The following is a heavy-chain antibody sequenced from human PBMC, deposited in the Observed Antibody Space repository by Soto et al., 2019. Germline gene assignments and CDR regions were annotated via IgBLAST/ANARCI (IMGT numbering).Heavy chain of an antibody. V-gene: IGHV4-31*03. D-gene: IGHD2-2*01. CDR3: AKLSCTSSTCYFPGLFDP. J-gene: IGHJ5*02. CDR1: GDSISGGASF. Sequence: PSETLSLTCTVSGDSISGGASFWSWIRQPPGKGLEWIANVYYSGSSYYNPSLKSRLTISVDTTKNQFSLQLKSMTAADTAVYYCAKLSCTSSTCYFPGLFDPWAHGTLVTVSS. CDR2: VYYSGSS.